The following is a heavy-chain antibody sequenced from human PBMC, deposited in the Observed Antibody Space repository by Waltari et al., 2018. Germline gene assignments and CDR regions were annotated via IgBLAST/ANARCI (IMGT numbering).Heavy chain of an antibody. V-gene: IGHV3-30*18. D-gene: IGHD1-1*01. J-gene: IGHJ4*02. CDR1: GFTLTDSA. Sequence: QVQLVESGGGVVQPGRSLRLSCAASGFTLTDSAIHWPRQAPGRGREWVSIISYDGGILVADSVKGRFTISRDISNNSVYLHMSGLRPEDTAVYYCAKDNGGGETYNKHRYFDQWGQGTLVSVSS. CDR2: ISYDGGI. CDR3: AKDNGGGETYNKHRYFDQ.